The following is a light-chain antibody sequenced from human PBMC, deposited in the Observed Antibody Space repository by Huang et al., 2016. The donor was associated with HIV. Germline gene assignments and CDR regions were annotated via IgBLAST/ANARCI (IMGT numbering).Light chain of an antibody. V-gene: IGKV3-20*01. CDR3: QQYGSAPPYT. J-gene: IGKJ2*01. CDR1: QSLSSRY. Sequence: EIVLTQSPGTLSLSPGERATLSSRASQSLSSRYLAWYQQRPGQAARLLNYDAYTRATGIPERSSGSGYGTDFTRTSSRREPEDFVVYYCQQYGSAPPYTFGQGSKLEIK. CDR2: DAY.